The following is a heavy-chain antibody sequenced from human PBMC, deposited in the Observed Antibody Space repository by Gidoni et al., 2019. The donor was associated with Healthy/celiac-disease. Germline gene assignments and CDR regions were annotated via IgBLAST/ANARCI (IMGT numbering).Heavy chain of an antibody. V-gene: IGHV4-34*01. CDR1: GGSFSGYY. Sequence: QVQLQQWGAGLLKPSETLSLTCAVYGGSFSGYYRRWIRQPPGKGLEWIGEINHSGSTNYHPSLKSRVTISVDTSKNQFSLKLSSVTAADTAVYYCARGRRGGTMVRGVPFYFDYWGQGTLVTVSS. J-gene: IGHJ4*02. D-gene: IGHD3-10*01. CDR3: ARGRRGGTMVRGVPFYFDY. CDR2: INHSGST.